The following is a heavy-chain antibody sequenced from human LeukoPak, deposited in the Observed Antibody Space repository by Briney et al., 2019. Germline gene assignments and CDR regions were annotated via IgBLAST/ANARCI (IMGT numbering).Heavy chain of an antibody. J-gene: IGHJ6*03. CDR1: GGSISSYY. Sequence: SETLSLTCTVSGGSISSYYWSWIRQPPGKGLEWIGYIYYSGSTNYNPSLKSRVTISVDTSKNQFSLKLSSVTAADTAVYYCARCSSSWEGYYYMDVWGKGTTVTISS. D-gene: IGHD6-13*01. V-gene: IGHV4-59*01. CDR2: IYYSGST. CDR3: ARCSSSWEGYYYMDV.